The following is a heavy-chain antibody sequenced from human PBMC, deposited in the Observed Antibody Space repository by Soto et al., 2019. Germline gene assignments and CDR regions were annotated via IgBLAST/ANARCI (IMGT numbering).Heavy chain of an antibody. V-gene: IGHV3-23*01. J-gene: IGHJ5*02. CDR2: FSSGGGGT. D-gene: IGHD1-1*01. Sequence: EVQLLESGGGLVQPGGSLRLSCAVSGFIISDYGVTWVRQAPGKGLEWVSGFSSGGGGTFYADSVKGRFTISRDDPKNTAYLQMNSLGAEDTAVYYCVRWNGFGDRWGQGTLVTVSS. CDR1: GFIISDYG. CDR3: VRWNGFGDR.